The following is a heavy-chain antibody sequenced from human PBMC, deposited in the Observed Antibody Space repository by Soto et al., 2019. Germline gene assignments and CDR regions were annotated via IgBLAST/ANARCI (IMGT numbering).Heavy chain of an antibody. J-gene: IGHJ4*02. D-gene: IGHD6-13*01. CDR3: ARSPRSSPYFEY. Sequence: PGGSLEISCRCSGYTFSNFWIAWVRHLPGKGLEWMGSIYPGDHETRYSPSFHGKVTISADKSINTAYLQWSSLEASDSAFYYCARSPRSSPYFEYWGQGALVTVYS. CDR1: GYTFSNFW. CDR2: IYPGDHET. V-gene: IGHV5-51*01.